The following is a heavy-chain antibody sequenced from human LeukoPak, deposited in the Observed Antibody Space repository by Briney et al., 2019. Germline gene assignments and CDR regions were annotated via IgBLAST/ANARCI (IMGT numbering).Heavy chain of an antibody. J-gene: IGHJ3*02. D-gene: IGHD1-26*01. V-gene: IGHV3-11*04. CDR3: ARDRVGAAFDAFDI. Sequence: LSLTCAVYGGSFSGYYWSWIRQAPGKGLEWVSYISSSGSTIYYADSVKGRFTISRDNAKNSLYLQMNSLRAEDTAVYYCARDRVGAAFDAFDIWGQGTMVTVSS. CDR1: GGSFSGYY. CDR2: ISSSGSTI.